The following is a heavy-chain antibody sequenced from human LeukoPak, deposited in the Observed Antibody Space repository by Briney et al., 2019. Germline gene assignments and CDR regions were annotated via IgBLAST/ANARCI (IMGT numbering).Heavy chain of an antibody. CDR2: FDPEDGET. V-gene: IGHV1-24*01. CDR1: GYTLTELS. J-gene: IGHJ4*02. Sequence: ASVKVSCKVSGYTLTELSMHWVRQAPGKGLEWMGGFDPEDGETIYAQKFQGRVTMTEDTSTDTAYMELSSLRSEDTAVYYCATDKSRFDWLHYFDYWSQGTLVTVSS. D-gene: IGHD3-9*01. CDR3: ATDKSRFDWLHYFDY.